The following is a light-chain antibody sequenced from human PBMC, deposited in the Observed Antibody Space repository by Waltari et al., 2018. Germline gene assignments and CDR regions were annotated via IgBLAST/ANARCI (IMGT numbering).Light chain of an antibody. Sequence: QSALTQPRSVSGSPGQSVTISCTGTSSDVGGSNYVSWYQQHPVKAPTLMIYDVSKRPSGVPDRFSGSKSGNTASLTISGLQAEDEADYYCCSYAGGYSWVFGGGTKLTVL. V-gene: IGLV2-11*01. CDR1: SSDVGGSNY. J-gene: IGLJ3*02. CDR3: CSYAGGYSWV. CDR2: DVS.